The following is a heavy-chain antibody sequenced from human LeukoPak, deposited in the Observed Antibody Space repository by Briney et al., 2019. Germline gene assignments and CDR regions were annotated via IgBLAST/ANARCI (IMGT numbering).Heavy chain of an antibody. V-gene: IGHV3-23*01. D-gene: IGHD3-10*02. Sequence: GGSLRLSCAASGFTFSSYAMSWVRQAPGKGLEWVSAISGSGGSIYYADSVKGRFTVSRDSAKNSLYLQMNSLRAEDTAVYYCAELGITMIGGVWGKGTTVTISS. CDR2: ISGSGGSI. CDR3: AELGITMIGGV. CDR1: GFTFSSYA. J-gene: IGHJ6*04.